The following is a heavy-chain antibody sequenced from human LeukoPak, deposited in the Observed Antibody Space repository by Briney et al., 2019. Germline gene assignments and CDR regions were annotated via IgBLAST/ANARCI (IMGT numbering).Heavy chain of an antibody. J-gene: IGHJ4*02. Sequence: ASVKVSCKASGYTFTGDYMHWVRQAPGQGVEWRGRINPNSGGTNYAQKFQGRVTMTRDTSISTAYMELSRLRSDDTAVYYCARGRYDSSGYYHYTFDYWGQGTLVTVSS. D-gene: IGHD3-22*01. CDR1: GYTFTGDY. CDR3: ARGRYDSSGYYHYTFDY. V-gene: IGHV1-2*06. CDR2: INPNSGGT.